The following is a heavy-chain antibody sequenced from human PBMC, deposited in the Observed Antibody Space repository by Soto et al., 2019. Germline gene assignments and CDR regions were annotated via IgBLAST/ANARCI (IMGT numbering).Heavy chain of an antibody. CDR3: AKNVWGYWYFDL. D-gene: IGHD7-27*01. Sequence: GGSLRLSCAISGFMFNSYALSWVRQAPGKGLERVADMSSSGETFYADSVRGRFTISRDISKNTLYLQMDSLRGEDTAMYYCAKNVWGYWYFDLWGRGTLVTVSS. J-gene: IGHJ2*01. CDR1: GFMFNSYA. CDR2: MSSSGET. V-gene: IGHV3-23*01.